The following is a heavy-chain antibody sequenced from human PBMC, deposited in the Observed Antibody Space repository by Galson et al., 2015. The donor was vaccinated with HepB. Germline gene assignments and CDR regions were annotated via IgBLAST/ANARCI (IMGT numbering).Heavy chain of an antibody. J-gene: IGHJ6*02. CDR3: ASLLSPGYYDSSGYYYDYVYYYGMDV. Sequence: SVKVSCKASGGTFSSYAISWVRQAPGQGLEWMGGIIPIFGTANYAQKLQGRVTITADESTSTAYMELSSLRSEDTAVYYCASLLSPGYYDSSGYYYDYVYYYGMDVWGQGTTVTVSS. CDR2: IIPIFGTA. D-gene: IGHD3-22*01. CDR1: GGTFSSYA. V-gene: IGHV1-69*13.